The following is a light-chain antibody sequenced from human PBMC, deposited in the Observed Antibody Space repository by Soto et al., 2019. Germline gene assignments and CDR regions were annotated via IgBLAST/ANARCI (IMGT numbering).Light chain of an antibody. CDR1: ISDVGAYNY. CDR2: EVS. CDR3: SAFATSRAYV. Sequence: QSVRTQPASLSGSPGQSITISCTGTISDVGAYNYVSWYQQQSGKAPKLLIHEVSSRPAGVSDRFSGSKSGNTASLTISGLQAEDEADYYCSAFATSRAYVFGIGTKVTVL. V-gene: IGLV2-14*01. J-gene: IGLJ1*01.